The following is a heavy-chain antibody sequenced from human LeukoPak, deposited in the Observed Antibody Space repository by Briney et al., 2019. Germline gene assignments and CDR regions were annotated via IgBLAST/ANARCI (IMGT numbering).Heavy chain of an antibody. CDR2: ISAYNGNT. Sequence: GESLKISCKGSGYSFTSYGISWVRQAPGQGLEWMGWISAYNGNTNYAQKLQGRVTMTTDTSTSTAYMELRSLRSDDTAVYYCARTYYYDSSGYPPRVMAYWGQGTLVTVSS. J-gene: IGHJ4*02. V-gene: IGHV1-18*01. CDR3: ARTYYYDSSGYPPRVMAY. CDR1: GYSFTSYG. D-gene: IGHD3-22*01.